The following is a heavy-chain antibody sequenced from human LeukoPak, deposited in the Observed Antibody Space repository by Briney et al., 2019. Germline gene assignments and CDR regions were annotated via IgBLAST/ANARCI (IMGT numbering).Heavy chain of an antibody. Sequence: GGSLRLSCAASGFTFSSYAMTWVRQAPGKGLEWVPGISGSGGSTYYADSMKGRFTISRDNSQNTLYLQMNSLRAEDTAVYYCAKSKVVAATMGRFDYWGQGTLVTVSS. J-gene: IGHJ4*02. D-gene: IGHD2-15*01. CDR1: GFTFSSYA. V-gene: IGHV3-23*01. CDR3: AKSKVVAATMGRFDY. CDR2: ISGSGGST.